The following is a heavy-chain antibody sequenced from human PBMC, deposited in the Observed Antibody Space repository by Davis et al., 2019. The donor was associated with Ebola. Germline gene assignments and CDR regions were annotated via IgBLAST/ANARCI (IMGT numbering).Heavy chain of an antibody. Sequence: SVNVSRMTSVGSFSSHPISWVRQAPRQGLEWMGGIIPIFDTPHYAQKFQGRITITADASTSTAYMELSSLRSEDTATYFCARDFDGGNYYFDYWGPGTPVTVSS. CDR1: VGSFSSHP. CDR3: ARDFDGGNYYFDY. D-gene: IGHD3-9*01. J-gene: IGHJ4*02. V-gene: IGHV1-69*13. CDR2: IIPIFDTP.